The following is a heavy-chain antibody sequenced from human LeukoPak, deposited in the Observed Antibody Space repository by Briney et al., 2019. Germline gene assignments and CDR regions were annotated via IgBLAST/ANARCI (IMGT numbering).Heavy chain of an antibody. CDR3: ARNSGGSYFDY. CDR1: GGSISRTSYY. V-gene: IGHV4-39*07. Sequence: SETLSLTCTVSGGSISRTSYYWDWIRQPPGKGLEWVGNVFDSGSTHYNPSLKSRVTISVDTSKTQFSLRLSSVTAADTAVYYCARNSGGSYFDYWGQGILVAISS. J-gene: IGHJ4*02. D-gene: IGHD3-10*01. CDR2: VFDSGST.